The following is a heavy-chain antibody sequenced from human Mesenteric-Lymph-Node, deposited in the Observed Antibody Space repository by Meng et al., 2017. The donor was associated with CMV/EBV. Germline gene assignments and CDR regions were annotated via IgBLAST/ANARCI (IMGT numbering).Heavy chain of an antibody. D-gene: IGHD3/OR15-3a*01. CDR3: AKNDFSMMAV. CDR2: IYYDGSNK. CDR1: GFTFSTYD. V-gene: IGHV3-30*02. J-gene: IGHJ4*02. Sequence: GGSLRLSCAASGFTFSTYDMHWVRQAPGKGLEWVAFIYYDGSNKYYVDSVKGRFTISRDNSKHTLYLQMNSLRVEDTAVYYCAKNDFSMMAVWGQGTLVTVSS.